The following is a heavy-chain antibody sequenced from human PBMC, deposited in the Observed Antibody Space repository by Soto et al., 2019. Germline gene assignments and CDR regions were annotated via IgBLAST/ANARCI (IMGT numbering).Heavy chain of an antibody. CDR3: ARGPSFYYYDSSGYYFYRSASGDYFDY. CDR1: GGSFGGYY. J-gene: IGHJ4*02. D-gene: IGHD3-22*01. Sequence: SETLSLTCAVYGGSFGGYYWSWIRQPPGKGLEWIGEINHSGSTNYNPSLKSRVTISVDTSKNQFSLKLSSVTAADTAVYYCARGPSFYYYDSSGYYFYRSASGDYFDYWGQGTLVTVSS. V-gene: IGHV4-34*01. CDR2: INHSGST.